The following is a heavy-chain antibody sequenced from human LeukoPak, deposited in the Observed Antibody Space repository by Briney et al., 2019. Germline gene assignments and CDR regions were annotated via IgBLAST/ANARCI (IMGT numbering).Heavy chain of an antibody. Sequence: SETLSLTCTVSGGSISSYYWNWMRQPPGKGLEWIGYIYSSGSTNYNPSLKSRVTMSVDTSKNQFSLKLSSVTAADTAVYYCARDGGMESVAGSYYFDYWGQGTLVTVSS. CDR1: GGSISSYY. J-gene: IGHJ4*02. D-gene: IGHD6-19*01. CDR3: ARDGGMESVAGSYYFDY. V-gene: IGHV4-4*08. CDR2: IYSSGST.